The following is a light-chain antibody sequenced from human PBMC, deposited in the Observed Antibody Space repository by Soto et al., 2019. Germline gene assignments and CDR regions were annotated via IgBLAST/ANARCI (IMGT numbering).Light chain of an antibody. J-gene: IGKJ2*01. Sequence: DIKMTQSPSTLSASVGDRVTITCRASQSISNWLAWYQQKPGKAPNLLIYKASSLESGVPSRFSGSGSGTEVTLTISSLQPDDFATYYCQQYNSYSYTFGQGTKLEIK. CDR1: QSISNW. CDR2: KAS. CDR3: QQYNSYSYT. V-gene: IGKV1-5*03.